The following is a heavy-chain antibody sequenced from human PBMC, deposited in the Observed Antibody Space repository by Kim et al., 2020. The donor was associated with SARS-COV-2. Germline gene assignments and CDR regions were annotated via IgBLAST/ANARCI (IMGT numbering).Heavy chain of an antibody. D-gene: IGHD3-3*01. CDR1: GFTFSSYG. Sequence: LSLTCAASGFTFSSYGMHWVRQAPGKGLEWVAVISYDGSNKYYADSVKGRFTISRDNSKNTLYLQMNSLRAEDTAVYYCAKGRITIFGVVISDNWFDPWGQGTLVTVSS. CDR3: AKGRITIFGVVISDNWFDP. J-gene: IGHJ5*02. CDR2: ISYDGSNK. V-gene: IGHV3-30*18.